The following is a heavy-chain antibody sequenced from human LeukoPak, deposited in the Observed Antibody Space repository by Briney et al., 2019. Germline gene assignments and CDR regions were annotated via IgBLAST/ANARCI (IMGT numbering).Heavy chain of an antibody. CDR3: ARLYSSSYYFDY. J-gene: IGHJ4*02. V-gene: IGHV4-4*09. CDR2: IYTSGST. Sequence: SSETLSLTCTASGGSISSYYWSWIRQPPGKGLEWIGYIYTSGSTNYNPSPKNRVTISVDTSKNQFSLKLSSVTAADTAVYYCARLYSSSYYFDYWGQGTLVTVSS. D-gene: IGHD6-6*01. CDR1: GGSISSYY.